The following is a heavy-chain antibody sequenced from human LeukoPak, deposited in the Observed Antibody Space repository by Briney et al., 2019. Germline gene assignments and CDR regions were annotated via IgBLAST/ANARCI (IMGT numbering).Heavy chain of an antibody. CDR3: ARTYCSTNACPFDR. D-gene: IGHD2-2*01. CDR1: GGSISTYY. V-gene: IGHV4-59*08. CDR2: IFHTGTT. J-gene: IGHJ4*02. Sequence: SETLSLTCTVSGGSISTYYWSWIRQPPGKGLECLGFIFHTGTTNYNPSLKSRVTISVDTSKNQFSLKLSSVTAADTAIYCCARTYCSTNACPFDRWGQGTLVTVSS.